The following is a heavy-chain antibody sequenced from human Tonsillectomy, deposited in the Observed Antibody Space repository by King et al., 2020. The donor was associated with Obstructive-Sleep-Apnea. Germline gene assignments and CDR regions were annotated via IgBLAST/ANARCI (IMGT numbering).Heavy chain of an antibody. D-gene: IGHD3-22*01. CDR1: GGSFSYYY. J-gene: IGHJ4*02. CDR3: ARGGGSSAYFFDY. Sequence: VQLQQWGAGLLKPSETLSLTCAVYGGSFSYYYWSWIRQLPGKVLEWIGEINHIGSTKYNPSLKSRVTISVDTSKNQLSLNLSSVTAADTAVYYCARGGGSSAYFFDYWGQGTLVTVSS. CDR2: INHIGST. V-gene: IGHV4-34*01.